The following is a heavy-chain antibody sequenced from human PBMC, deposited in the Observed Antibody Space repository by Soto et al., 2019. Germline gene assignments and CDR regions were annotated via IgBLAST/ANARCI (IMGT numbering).Heavy chain of an antibody. CDR2: IYHSGST. CDR3: ARVPGP. CDR1: GGSINSGGYS. V-gene: IGHV4-30-2*01. Sequence: PSETLSLTCAVSGGSINSGGYSWSWIRRPPGKGLEWIGYIYHSGSTYYNPSLKSRVTISVDRSKNQFSLKLSSVTAADTAVYYCARVPGPWGQGALVTVSS. J-gene: IGHJ5*02.